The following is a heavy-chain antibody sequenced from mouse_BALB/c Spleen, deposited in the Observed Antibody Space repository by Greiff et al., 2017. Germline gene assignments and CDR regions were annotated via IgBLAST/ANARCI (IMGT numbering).Heavy chain of an antibody. Sequence: EVKLMESGPSLVKPSQTLSLTCSVTGDSITSGYWNWIRKFPGNKLEYMGYISYSGSTYYNPSLKSRISITRDTSKNQYYLQLNSVTTEDTATYYCARLKYGNYWYFDVWGAGTTVTVSS. D-gene: IGHD2-10*02. CDR1: GDSITSGY. V-gene: IGHV3-8*02. CDR2: ISYSGST. CDR3: ARLKYGNYWYFDV. J-gene: IGHJ1*01.